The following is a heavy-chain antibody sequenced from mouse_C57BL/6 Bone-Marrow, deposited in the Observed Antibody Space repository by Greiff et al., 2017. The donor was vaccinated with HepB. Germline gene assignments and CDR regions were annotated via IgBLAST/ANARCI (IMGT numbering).Heavy chain of an antibody. V-gene: IGHV1-54*01. J-gene: IGHJ3*01. CDR1: GYAFTNYL. CDR2: INPGSGGT. Sequence: VKLMESGAELVRPGTSVKVSCKASGYAFTNYLIEWVKQRPGQGLEWIGVINPGSGGTNYNEKFKGKATLTADKSSSTAYMQRSSLTSEDSAVYFCARSRSYCFAYWGQGTLVTVSA. CDR3: ARSRSYCFAY. D-gene: IGHD3-1*01.